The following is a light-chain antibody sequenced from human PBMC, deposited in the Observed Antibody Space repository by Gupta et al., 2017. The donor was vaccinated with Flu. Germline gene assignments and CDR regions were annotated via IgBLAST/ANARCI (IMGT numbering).Light chain of an antibody. CDR1: QTVSSSY. Sequence: EIVLTQSPGTLSLSPGEGATLSCRASQTVSSSYLAWYQQKPGQAPRLLIYGASNWATGIPDRFGGSGSGTDFTLTISRLEPEDVAVYYCQQYVDSPGFGQGTKVEIK. J-gene: IGKJ1*01. CDR3: QQYVDSPG. V-gene: IGKV3-20*01. CDR2: GAS.